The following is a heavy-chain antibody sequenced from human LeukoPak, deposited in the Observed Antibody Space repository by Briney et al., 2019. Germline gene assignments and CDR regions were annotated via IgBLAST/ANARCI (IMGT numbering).Heavy chain of an antibody. CDR2: IKQDGSKE. D-gene: IGHD3-3*01. J-gene: IGHJ4*02. CDR1: GFSFSNYW. CDR3: ARGLNYDFWSGYYLSPFDY. Sequence: PGGSLRLSCVGTGFSFSNYWMTWVRQVPGKGLKWVANIKQDGSKENYVDSVKGRFTMSRDNAKNSLYLQMNNLRAEDTALYYCARGLNYDFWSGYYLSPFDYWGQGTLVTVSS. V-gene: IGHV3-7*01.